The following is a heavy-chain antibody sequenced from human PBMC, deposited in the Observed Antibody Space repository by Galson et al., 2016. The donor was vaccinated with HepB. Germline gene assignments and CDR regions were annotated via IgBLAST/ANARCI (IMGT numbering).Heavy chain of an antibody. V-gene: IGHV4-34*01. CDR1: GGTFNNYF. J-gene: IGHJ1*01. Sequence: SETLSLTCLVRGGTFNNYFWTWIRQTPGKGLEWIGEINDSGVTKYNPSLRSRVTLSKDTSKNQFSLNLTSLTAADAAMYYCARAPYSSRLYKYFQCWGQVTLVTVSS. D-gene: IGHD6-13*01. CDR3: ARAPYSSRLYKYFQC. CDR2: INDSGVT.